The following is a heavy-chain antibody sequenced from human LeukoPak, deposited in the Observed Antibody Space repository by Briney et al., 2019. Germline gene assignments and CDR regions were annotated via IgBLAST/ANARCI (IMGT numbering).Heavy chain of an antibody. V-gene: IGHV1-8*01. CDR1: GYTFTSYD. J-gene: IGHJ4*02. D-gene: IGHD3-9*01. Sequence: VASVKVSCKASGYTFTSYDINWVRQATGQGLEWMGWMNPNSGNTGYAQKFQGRVTMTRNTSISTAYMELSSLRSEDTAVYYCARGEHDILTGYYNLDYWGQGTLVTVSS. CDR3: ARGEHDILTGYYNLDY. CDR2: MNPNSGNT.